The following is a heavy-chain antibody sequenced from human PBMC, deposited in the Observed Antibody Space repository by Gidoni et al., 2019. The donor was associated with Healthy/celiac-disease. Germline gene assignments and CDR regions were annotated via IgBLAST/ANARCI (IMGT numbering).Heavy chain of an antibody. J-gene: IGHJ5*02. Sequence: EGQLAASGGGLVQPGGSLRRSCAAPRSTFTSYSMNLVRQAQGKGLEWVSYISGSSTIYYADSVKGRFTISRDNAKNSLYLQMNSLRAEDTAVYYCARGTTSSSWYRWFDPWGQGTLVTVSS. V-gene: IGHV3-48*01. CDR3: ARGTTSSSWYRWFDP. CDR1: RSTFTSYS. D-gene: IGHD6-13*01. CDR2: ISGSSTI.